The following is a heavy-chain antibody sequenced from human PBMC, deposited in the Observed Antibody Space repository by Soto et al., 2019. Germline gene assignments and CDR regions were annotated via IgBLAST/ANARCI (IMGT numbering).Heavy chain of an antibody. V-gene: IGHV4-39*01. CDR3: ARQGGGGRSFDY. CDR1: GGAITSSNYF. CDR2: ISYAGNA. J-gene: IGHJ4*02. Sequence: QLQLQESGPGLVKPSETLSLTCTVSGGAITSSNYFWGWIRQPPGQDLEWIGSISYAGNANYKPSLKRRXXRXVXXAKTQFSLNLSSVTAADTAVYYCARQGGGGRSFDYWGQGPLVTVSS. D-gene: IGHD6-19*01.